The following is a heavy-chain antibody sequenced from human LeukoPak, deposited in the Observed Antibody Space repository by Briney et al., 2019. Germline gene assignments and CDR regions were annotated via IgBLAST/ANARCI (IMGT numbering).Heavy chain of an antibody. CDR2: IYYRGRT. J-gene: IGHJ4*02. Sequence: SETLSLTRNVSGGSISSHYWSWIRQPPGKGLEWIGYIYYRGRTNYNPSLKSRVTISVDTSKNQFSLKLSSVTAADTAVYFCARSGEYNNFDYWGQGTLVTVSS. V-gene: IGHV4-59*11. CDR1: GGSISSHY. D-gene: IGHD1-1*01. CDR3: ARSGEYNNFDY.